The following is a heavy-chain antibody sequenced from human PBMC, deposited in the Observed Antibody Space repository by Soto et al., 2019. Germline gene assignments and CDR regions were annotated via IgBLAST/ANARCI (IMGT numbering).Heavy chain of an antibody. V-gene: IGHV3-30*18. CDR2: ISSDGGDK. CDR3: VKGSDVARQELDR. Sequence: QVQLVESGGGVVQPGRSPRLSCAASGCTFSNIGMHWVRQAPGKGLERVAAISSDGGDKYYSHSVKDRFTVSRDNSRNTLFLQMNSLRVEDTAVYYCVKGSDVARQELDRWGQGILVTVSS. D-gene: IGHD2-15*01. J-gene: IGHJ5*02. CDR1: GCTFSNIG.